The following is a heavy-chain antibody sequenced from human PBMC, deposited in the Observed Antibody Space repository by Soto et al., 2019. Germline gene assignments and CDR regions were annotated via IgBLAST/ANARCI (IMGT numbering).Heavy chain of an antibody. J-gene: IGHJ5*02. Sequence: QVTVKESGPVLVKPTETLTLTCTVSGFSLSNAGLGVSWIRQPPGKALEWLAHIFSNDEKSYSTSLKSRLTISKDTPKSQVVFTMTNMDPVDTATYYCASTYSTSWYWFDPWGQGTLVTVSS. CDR3: ASTYSTSWYWFDP. CDR1: GFSLSNAGLG. CDR2: IFSNDEK. D-gene: IGHD6-13*01. V-gene: IGHV2-26*04.